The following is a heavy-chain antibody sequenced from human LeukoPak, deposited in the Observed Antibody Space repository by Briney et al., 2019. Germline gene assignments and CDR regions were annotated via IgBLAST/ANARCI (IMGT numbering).Heavy chain of an antibody. CDR1: GGSISSYY. Sequence: SETLSLTCTVAGGSISSYYWSWIRQPAGKGLEWIGRIYTSGSTNYNPSLKSRVTMSVDTSKNQFSLKLSSVTAADTAVYYCASGETGMAAAGTFDYWGQGTLVTVSS. J-gene: IGHJ4*02. CDR2: IYTSGST. V-gene: IGHV4-4*07. D-gene: IGHD6-13*01. CDR3: ASGETGMAAAGTFDY.